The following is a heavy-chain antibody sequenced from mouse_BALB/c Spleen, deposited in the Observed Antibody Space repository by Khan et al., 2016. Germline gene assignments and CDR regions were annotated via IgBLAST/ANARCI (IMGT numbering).Heavy chain of an antibody. D-gene: IGHD3-1*01. CDR2: IWAGGST. J-gene: IGHJ4*01. CDR1: GFSLTSYG. V-gene: IGHV2-9*02. CDR3: ASDSSGYAMDY. Sequence: QVQLKESGPGLVAPSQSLSITCSVSGFSLTSYGVHWVRQPPGKGLEWMGVIWAGGSTNYNSALMSRLSISKDNSNSQVFLKMTRLQTDDTALYYCASDSSGYAMDYWGQGTSVTVSS.